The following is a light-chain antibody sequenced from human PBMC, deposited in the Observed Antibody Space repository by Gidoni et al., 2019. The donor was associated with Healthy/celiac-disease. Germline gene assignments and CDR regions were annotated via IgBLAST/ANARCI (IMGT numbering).Light chain of an antibody. CDR2: DDS. CDR1: NIGSKS. J-gene: IGLJ2*01. Sequence: SYVLTQPPSVSVAPGQTARITCGGTNIGSKSVHWYQQKPGQTPVLVVYDDSDRPSGIPERFSGSNSGNTATLTISRVEAGDEADYYCQVWDNSSDHVVFGGGTKLTVL. CDR3: QVWDNSSDHVV. V-gene: IGLV3-21*02.